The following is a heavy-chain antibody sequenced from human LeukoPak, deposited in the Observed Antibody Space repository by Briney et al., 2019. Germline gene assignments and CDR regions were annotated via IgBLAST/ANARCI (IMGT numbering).Heavy chain of an antibody. J-gene: IGHJ4*02. Sequence: GGSLRLPCAASGFTFSSYAMSWVRQAPGKGLEWVSGISGSGGSTYYADSVKGRFTISRDNSKNTLYLQMNSLRAEDTAVYYCASYIAAAGRGFDYWGQGTLVTVSS. V-gene: IGHV3-23*01. CDR2: ISGSGGST. CDR1: GFTFSSYA. D-gene: IGHD6-13*01. CDR3: ASYIAAAGRGFDY.